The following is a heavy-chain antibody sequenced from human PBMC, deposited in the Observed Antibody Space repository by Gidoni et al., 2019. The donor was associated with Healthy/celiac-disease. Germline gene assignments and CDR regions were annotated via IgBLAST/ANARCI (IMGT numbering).Heavy chain of an antibody. V-gene: IGHV3-53*02. CDR2: IYSGGST. Sequence: EVQLVETGGGLIQPGGSLRLSCAASGFTVSSNYMSWVRQAPGKGLEWVSVIYSGGSTYYADSVKGRFTISRDKSKNTLYLQMNSLRAEDTAVYYCARDYYGSGSPLGYWGQGTLVTVSS. CDR1: GFTVSSNY. D-gene: IGHD3-10*01. CDR3: ARDYYGSGSPLGY. J-gene: IGHJ4*02.